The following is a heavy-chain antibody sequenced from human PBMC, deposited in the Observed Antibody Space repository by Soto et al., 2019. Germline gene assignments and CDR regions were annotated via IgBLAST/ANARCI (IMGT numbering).Heavy chain of an antibody. CDR2: MKPNSDNT. CDR3: ASGRGHSSGWYGDY. J-gene: IGHJ4*02. CDR1: GYTFTSYD. V-gene: IGHV1-8*01. D-gene: IGHD6-19*01. Sequence: QVQLVQSGAEVKKPGASVKVSCKASGYTFTSYDINWVRQATGQGLEWMGWMKPNSDNTGYAQKFQGRGTMTRNTSIRTAYMELGSLGSEDTAVYYCASGRGHSSGWYGDYWGQGTLVTVPS.